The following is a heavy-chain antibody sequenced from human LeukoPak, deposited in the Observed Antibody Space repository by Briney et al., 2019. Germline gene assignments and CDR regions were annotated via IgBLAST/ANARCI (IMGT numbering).Heavy chain of an antibody. Sequence: GGSLRLSYAASGFTFSSYNMNWVRQAPGKGLEWVSSISSSSSYIYYADSVKGRFTISRDNAKNSLFLQMDSLRAEDTAVYFCARARGGRTYSETGGYPVFDNWGQGTLVTVSS. CDR2: ISSSSSYI. CDR1: GFTFSSYN. D-gene: IGHD2-8*02. V-gene: IGHV3-21*06. CDR3: ARARGGRTYSETGGYPVFDN. J-gene: IGHJ4*02.